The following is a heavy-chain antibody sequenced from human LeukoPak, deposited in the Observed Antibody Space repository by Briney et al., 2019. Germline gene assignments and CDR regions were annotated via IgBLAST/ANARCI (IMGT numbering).Heavy chain of an antibody. CDR1: GYTFTSYD. Sequence: ASVKVSCKASGYTFTSYDINWVRQATGQGLEWMGWMNPNSGNTGYAQKFQGRVTITRNTSISTAYMELSSLRSEDTAVYYCARAKSSGYPTNWFDPWGQGTLVTVSS. J-gene: IGHJ5*02. CDR2: MNPNSGNT. D-gene: IGHD3-22*01. V-gene: IGHV1-8*03. CDR3: ARAKSSGYPTNWFDP.